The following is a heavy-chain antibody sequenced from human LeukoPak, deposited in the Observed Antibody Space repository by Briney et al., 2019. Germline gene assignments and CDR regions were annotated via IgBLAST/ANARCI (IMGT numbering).Heavy chain of an antibody. CDR3: ASMRTEVRYSSGWYDY. CDR1: GGSISSYY. CDR2: IYTSGST. Sequence: SETLSLTCTVSGGSISSYYWSWIRQPAEKGLEWIGRIYTSGSTNYNPSLKSRVTISVDKSKNQFSLKLSSVTAADTAVYYCASMRTEVRYSSGWYDYWGQGTLVTVSS. J-gene: IGHJ4*02. V-gene: IGHV4-4*07. D-gene: IGHD6-19*01.